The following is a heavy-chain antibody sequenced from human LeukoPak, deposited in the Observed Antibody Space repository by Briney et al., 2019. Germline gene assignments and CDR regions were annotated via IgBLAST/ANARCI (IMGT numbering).Heavy chain of an antibody. V-gene: IGHV3-7*01. CDR1: GFTFSSYW. D-gene: IGHD3-22*01. J-gene: IGHJ4*02. CDR2: IKRDGSEK. CDR3: ARMKDSTYYDSSGIRYVGEWGFDY. Sequence: PGGSLRLSCAASGFTFSSYWMSWVRQAPGRGLEWVANIKRDGSEKYYVDSVKGRFTISRDNARGSLYLQMNSLRAEDTAVYYCARMKDSTYYDSSGIRYVGEWGFDYWGQGTLVTVSS.